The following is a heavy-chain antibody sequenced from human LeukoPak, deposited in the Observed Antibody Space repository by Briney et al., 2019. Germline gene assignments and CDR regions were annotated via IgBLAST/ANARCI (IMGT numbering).Heavy chain of an antibody. CDR1: GYTFTSYA. V-gene: IGHV1-3*01. J-gene: IGHJ4*02. CDR2: INAGNGNT. D-gene: IGHD3-10*01. Sequence: ASVKVSCKASGYTFTSYAMHWVRQAPGQRLEWMGWINAGNGNTKYSQKFQGRVTITSDTSASTAYMELSSLRSEDTAVYYCARGYGSGSYGVSFDYWGQGTLVTVSS. CDR3: ARGYGSGSYGVSFDY.